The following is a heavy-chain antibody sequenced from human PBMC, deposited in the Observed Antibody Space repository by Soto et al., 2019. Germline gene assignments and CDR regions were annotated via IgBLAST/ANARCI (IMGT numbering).Heavy chain of an antibody. CDR2: ISGSGGST. Sequence: EVQLLESGGGLVQPGGSLRLSCAASGFTFSSYAMSWVRQAPGKGLEWVSAISGSGGSTYYADSVKGRFTISRDNSKNKLYLQMNSQRAEDTAVYYCAKHVASRDIVVVVAATFDYWGQGTLVTVSS. D-gene: IGHD2-15*01. V-gene: IGHV3-23*01. CDR1: GFTFSSYA. CDR3: AKHVASRDIVVVVAATFDY. J-gene: IGHJ4*02.